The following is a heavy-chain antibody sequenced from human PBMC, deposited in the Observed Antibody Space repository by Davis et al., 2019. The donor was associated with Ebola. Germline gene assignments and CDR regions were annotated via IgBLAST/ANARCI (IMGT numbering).Heavy chain of an antibody. CDR3: AKDLFPVAVSGTFDY. Sequence: GESLKISCAASGFTFSSYAMSWVRQAPGKGLEWVSGISASGRNTYYADSVKGRFTISRDNSKNTLYLQMNSLGAEDTAVYYCAKDLFPVAVSGTFDYWGQGTLVTVSS. D-gene: IGHD6-19*01. CDR2: ISASGRNT. CDR1: GFTFSSYA. J-gene: IGHJ4*02. V-gene: IGHV3-23*01.